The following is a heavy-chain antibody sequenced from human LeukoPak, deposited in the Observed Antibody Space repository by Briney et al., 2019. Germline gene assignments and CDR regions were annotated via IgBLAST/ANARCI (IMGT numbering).Heavy chain of an antibody. Sequence: PSETLSLTCTVSGGSISTYYWSWIRQPPGKGLEWIAYIDYRGSTTYNPSLRSRVTISVDTSRNQFSLKPSSVTAADTAVYYCARSRSGYSYDHAAFEIWGQGTMVTVSS. CDR3: ARSRSGYSYDHAAFEI. V-gene: IGHV4-59*01. CDR1: GGSISTYY. J-gene: IGHJ3*02. CDR2: IDYRGST. D-gene: IGHD5-18*01.